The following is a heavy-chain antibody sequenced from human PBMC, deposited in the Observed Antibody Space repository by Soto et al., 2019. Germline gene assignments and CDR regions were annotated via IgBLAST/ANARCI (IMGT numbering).Heavy chain of an antibody. CDR1: GGSFSGYY. Sequence: QVQLQQWGAGLLKPSETLTLTCAVYGGSFSGYYWSWIRQPPGKGLEWIGEINHSGSTNYNPSLKSRVTISVDTSKDQFSLKLSSVTAADTAVYYCARVSLRAAAGRVGYYYDGMDVWGQGTTLTASS. V-gene: IGHV4-34*01. CDR2: INHSGST. CDR3: ARVSLRAAAGRVGYYYDGMDV. J-gene: IGHJ6*02. D-gene: IGHD6-13*01.